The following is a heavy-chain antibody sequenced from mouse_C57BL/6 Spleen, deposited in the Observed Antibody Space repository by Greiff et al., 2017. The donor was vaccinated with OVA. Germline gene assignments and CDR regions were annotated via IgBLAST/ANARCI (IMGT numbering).Heavy chain of an antibody. CDR3: ARDGDYYGSGFAY. V-gene: IGHV3-6*01. D-gene: IGHD1-1*01. Sequence: EVKLMESGPGLVKPSQSLSLTCSVTGYSITSGYYWNWIRQFPGNKLEWMGYISYDGSNNYNQSLKNRISITRDTSKNQFFLKLNSVTTEDTATYYCARDGDYYGSGFAYWGQGTLVTVSA. J-gene: IGHJ3*01. CDR2: ISYDGSN. CDR1: GYSITSGYY.